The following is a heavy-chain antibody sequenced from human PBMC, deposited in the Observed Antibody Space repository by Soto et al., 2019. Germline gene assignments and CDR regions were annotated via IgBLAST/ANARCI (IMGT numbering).Heavy chain of an antibody. V-gene: IGHV3-23*01. D-gene: IGHD6-13*01. CDR2: ISGSGGST. CDR3: AKDWASSSWYREDAFDI. CDR1: GFTFSSYA. J-gene: IGHJ3*02. Sequence: GGSLRLSCAASGFTFSSYAMSWVRQAPGKGLEWVSAISGSGGSTYYADSVKGRFTISRDNSKNTLYLQMNSLRAEDTAVYYCAKDWASSSWYREDAFDIWGQGTMVTVSS.